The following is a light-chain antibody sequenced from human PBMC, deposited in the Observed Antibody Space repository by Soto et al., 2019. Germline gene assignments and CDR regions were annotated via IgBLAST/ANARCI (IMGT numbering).Light chain of an antibody. CDR2: GAS. Sequence: EIVLTQSPGTLSLSAGERATLSCRASQSVSRNYLAWYQQKPGQAPRLLIYGASSRATGIPDRFSGSGSGTDFTLTISRLEPEDFAVYYCQQYGISPWTFGQGTRWIS. CDR3: QQYGISPWT. CDR1: QSVSRNY. V-gene: IGKV3-20*01. J-gene: IGKJ1*01.